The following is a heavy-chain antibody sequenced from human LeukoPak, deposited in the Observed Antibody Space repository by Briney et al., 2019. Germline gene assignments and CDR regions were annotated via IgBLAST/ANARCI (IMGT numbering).Heavy chain of an antibody. CDR2: MYYTGST. CDR1: GGSISSDY. V-gene: IGHV4-59*01. J-gene: IGHJ6*02. CDR3: ARVSVVYGMDV. Sequence: SETLSLTCSFYGGSISSDYWAWIRQPPGKGLEWIGYMYYTGSTNYNPSLKSRVTISLATSKNQFSLKLSSVTAADTAVYYCARVSVVYGMDVWGRGTTVTVSS.